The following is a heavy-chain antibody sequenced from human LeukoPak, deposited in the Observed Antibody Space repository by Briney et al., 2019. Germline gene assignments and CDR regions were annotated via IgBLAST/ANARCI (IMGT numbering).Heavy chain of an antibody. Sequence: GGSLRLSCAASGFTVSSNYMSWVRQAPGKGLEWVSVVYSGGSTYYADSVKGRFTISRDNSKNTLYLQMNSLRAEDTAVYYCARFDYGDYFDYWGQGTLVTVSS. CDR2: VYSGGST. CDR1: GFTVSSNY. J-gene: IGHJ4*02. V-gene: IGHV3-66*01. CDR3: ARFDYGDYFDY. D-gene: IGHD4-17*01.